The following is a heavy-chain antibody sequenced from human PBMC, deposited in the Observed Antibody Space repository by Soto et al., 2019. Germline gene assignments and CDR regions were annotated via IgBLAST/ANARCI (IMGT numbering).Heavy chain of an antibody. CDR1: GFTFSSYA. CDR2: VGGNGQGI. D-gene: IGHD3-10*01. CDR3: AKDRDYPRDYFHY. V-gene: IGHV3-23*01. J-gene: IGHJ4*02. Sequence: EVQLLESGGGLVQPGGSLRLSCAASGFTFSSYAMSWVRQAPGKGLEWVSAVGGNGQGIYYADSVRGRFTISRDNSKNTVFLHMDSLRAEDTAVYYCAKDRDYPRDYFHYWGQGTLVTVSS.